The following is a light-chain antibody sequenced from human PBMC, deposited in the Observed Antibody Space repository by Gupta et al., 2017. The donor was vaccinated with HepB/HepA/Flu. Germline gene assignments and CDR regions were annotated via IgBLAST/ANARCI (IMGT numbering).Light chain of an antibody. V-gene: IGKV1-39*01. CDR3: QQSDSIPWT. CDR1: QSISSY. CDR2: AAS. Sequence: DIQMTQSPSSLSASVGDRVTITCRASQSISSYLNWYQQKPGKAPKLLIYAASSLQSGVPSRFSGSGSGTDFTLTISSLQPEDFATYYCQQSDSIPWTFGQGTKVEIK. J-gene: IGKJ1*01.